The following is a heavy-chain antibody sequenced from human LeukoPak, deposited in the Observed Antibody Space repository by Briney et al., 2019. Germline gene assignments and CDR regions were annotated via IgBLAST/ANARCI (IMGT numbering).Heavy chain of an antibody. V-gene: IGHV1-69*05. CDR3: ASNPPRTGDFYY. CDR2: IIPIFGTA. D-gene: IGHD7-27*01. Sequence: ASVKVSCKASGGTFSSYAISWVRQAPGQGLEWMGGIIPIFGTANYAQKFQGRVTMTRDISINTAYMELSSLRSEDTAIYYCASNPPRTGDFYYWGQGALVTVSS. J-gene: IGHJ4*02. CDR1: GGTFSSYA.